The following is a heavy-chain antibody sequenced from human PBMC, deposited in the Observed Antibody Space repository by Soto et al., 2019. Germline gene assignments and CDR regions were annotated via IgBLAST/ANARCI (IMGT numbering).Heavy chain of an antibody. J-gene: IGHJ4*02. D-gene: IGHD3-22*01. Sequence: GGSLRLSCAGSGFTFSNYAMSWVRQAPGKGLEWVSVISGSGATTFYADSVRGRFTIFRENSKNTLYLQMNSLRAEDTALYHCVKLGGYYFDSNGFYRYFDYWGQGTLVTVSS. CDR1: GFTFSNYA. V-gene: IGHV3-23*01. CDR3: VKLGGYYFDSNGFYRYFDY. CDR2: ISGSGATT.